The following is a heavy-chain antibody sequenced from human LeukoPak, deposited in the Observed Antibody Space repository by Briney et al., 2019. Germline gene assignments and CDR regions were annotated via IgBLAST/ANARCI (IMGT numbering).Heavy chain of an antibody. J-gene: IGHJ6*03. CDR2: IYSGGST. Sequence: GGSLRLSCAASGFTVSSNYMSWVRQAPGKGLEWVSVIYSGGSTYYADSVKGRFTISRDNSKNTLYLQMNSLRAEDTAVYYSAKYYYDSSGYYPYYYYYMDVWGKGTTVTVSS. V-gene: IGHV3-66*02. CDR1: GFTVSSNY. D-gene: IGHD3-22*01. CDR3: AKYYYDSSGYYPYYYYYMDV.